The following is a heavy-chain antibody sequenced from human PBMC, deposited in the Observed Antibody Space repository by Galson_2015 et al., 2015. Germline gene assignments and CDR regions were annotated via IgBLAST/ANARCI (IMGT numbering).Heavy chain of an antibody. V-gene: IGHV5-51*03. Sequence: QSGAEVKKPGESLQISCKGYGSRFRTYWIGWVRQMPGKGLEWMGIIYPGDSDTRYSPSFQGQVTISADKSINTAYLQWSSLKASDTAMYYCARLIWDSSGYLDYWGQGTLVTVSS. CDR3: ARLIWDSSGYLDY. CDR2: IYPGDSDT. CDR1: GSRFRTYW. J-gene: IGHJ4*02. D-gene: IGHD3-22*01.